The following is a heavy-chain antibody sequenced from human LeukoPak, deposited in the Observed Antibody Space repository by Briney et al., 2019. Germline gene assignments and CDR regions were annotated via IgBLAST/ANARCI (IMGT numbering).Heavy chain of an antibody. J-gene: IGHJ5*02. CDR2: IYYTGST. V-gene: IGHV4-59*08. CDR3: ARLTSSWFDP. CDR1: GGSFSGYY. D-gene: IGHD6-6*01. Sequence: SETLSLTCAVYGGSFSGYYWSWIRQPPGKGLEWIGYIYYTGSTNYNPSLTSRVTISVDTSKNQFSLKLSSVTAADTAVYYCARLTSSWFDPWGQGTLVTVSS.